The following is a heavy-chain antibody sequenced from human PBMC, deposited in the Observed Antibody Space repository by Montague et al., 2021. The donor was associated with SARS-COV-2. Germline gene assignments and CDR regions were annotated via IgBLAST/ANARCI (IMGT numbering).Heavy chain of an antibody. Sequence: SLRLSCAASGFTFSNYATHWVRQAPGKGLEWVASISSDGINNKYADSVKGRFTISRDNSKNTLFLQMNSLRLEDTAVYYCAKDYPIYDTSGLFDPWGQGTLVTVSS. J-gene: IGHJ5*02. CDR3: AKDYPIYDTSGLFDP. V-gene: IGHV3-30*18. CDR2: ISSDGINN. D-gene: IGHD3-22*01. CDR1: GFTFSNYA.